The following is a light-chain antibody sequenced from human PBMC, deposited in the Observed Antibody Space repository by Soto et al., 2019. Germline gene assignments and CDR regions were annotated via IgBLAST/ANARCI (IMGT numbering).Light chain of an antibody. CDR1: QSVSSSY. CDR3: QQRSNWPRT. V-gene: IGKV3D-20*02. J-gene: IGKJ1*01. Sequence: IVLTGGRRTMSLPPGERATLPSRASQSVSSSYLAWYQQKPGQAPRLLIYGASSRATAIPDRFSGSGSGTDFTLTISSLEPEDFAVYYCQQRSNWPRTFGQGTKVDIK. CDR2: GAS.